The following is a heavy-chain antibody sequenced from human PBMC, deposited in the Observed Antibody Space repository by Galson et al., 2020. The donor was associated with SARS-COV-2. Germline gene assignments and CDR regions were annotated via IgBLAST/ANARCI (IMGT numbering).Heavy chain of an antibody. D-gene: IGHD4-17*01. J-gene: IGHJ4*02. Sequence: SETLSLTCTVFSDSISSSTNHWGWIRQPPGKGLEWIGNIYYSGSSYSNPSLNRRVTISVDTSKSQFSLHLSSVTAADTAVYYCARGGGDDYSDYIFVVTASNYVDYWGQGTPVTVSS. CDR2: IYYSGSS. CDR3: ARGGGDDYSDYIFVVTASNYVDY. CDR1: SDSISSSTNH. V-gene: IGHV4-39*07.